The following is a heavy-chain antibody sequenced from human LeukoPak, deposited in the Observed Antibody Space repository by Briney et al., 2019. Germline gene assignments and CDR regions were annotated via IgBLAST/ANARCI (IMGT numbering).Heavy chain of an antibody. CDR3: AKPVRYCSSTSCSPGY. V-gene: IGHV3-30*18. CDR2: ISYDGSNK. Sequence: GGSLRLSCAASGFTFSSYAMSWVRQAPGKGLEWVAVISYDGSNKYYADSVKGRFTISRDNSKNTLYLQMNSLRAEDTAVYYCAKPVRYCSSTSCSPGYWGQGTLVTVSS. CDR1: GFTFSSYA. J-gene: IGHJ4*02. D-gene: IGHD2-2*01.